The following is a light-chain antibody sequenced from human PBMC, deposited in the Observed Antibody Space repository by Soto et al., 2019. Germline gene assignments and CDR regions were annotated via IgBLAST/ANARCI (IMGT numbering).Light chain of an antibody. CDR3: QQYGSSPLT. J-gene: IGKJ4*01. CDR1: QSVSSSY. V-gene: IGKV3-20*01. Sequence: EIVLTQSPGTLSLSPGERATLSCRASQSVSSSYLAWYQQKPGQAPRLLIYGASSRATGIPDRFSGSGSGTDSTLTISRLEPEDFVVYYCQQYGSSPLTFGGGTKVEIK. CDR2: GAS.